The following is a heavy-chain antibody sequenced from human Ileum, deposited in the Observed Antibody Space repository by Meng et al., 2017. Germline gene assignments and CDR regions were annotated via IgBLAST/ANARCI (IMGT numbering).Heavy chain of an antibody. CDR2: IIPILNAS. D-gene: IGHD2-15*01. CDR3: ARDCSGGGCFDP. J-gene: IGHJ5*02. V-gene: IGHV1-69*10. CDR1: GGAFSSSA. Sequence: QVQLAQSGAEVKSPGSSVTVSCKASGGAFSSSAIAWLRQAPGRGLEWMGGIIPILNASTYAQNFKGRVTLSADMATTTVYMELSSLTSDDTAVYFCARDCSGGGCFDPWGQGTLVTVSS.